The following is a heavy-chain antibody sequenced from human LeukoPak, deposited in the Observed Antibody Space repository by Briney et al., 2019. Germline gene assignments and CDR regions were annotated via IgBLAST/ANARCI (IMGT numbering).Heavy chain of an antibody. CDR3: ARGDYNAAWFDP. CDR2: IYSGGGT. Sequence: GGSLRLSCAASGFTVSSNYMSWVRQAPGKGLEWVSVIYSGGGTNYADSVKGRFTISRDNSKNTLYLQMNSLRVEDTAVYYCARGDYNAAWFDPWGQGTLVTVSS. J-gene: IGHJ5*02. CDR1: GFTVSSNY. V-gene: IGHV3-66*01. D-gene: IGHD4-11*01.